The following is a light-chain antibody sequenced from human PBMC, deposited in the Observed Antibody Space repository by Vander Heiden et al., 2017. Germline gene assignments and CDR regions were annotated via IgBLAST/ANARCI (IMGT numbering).Light chain of an antibody. Sequence: EIVMTQSPATLSVSPGERATLSCRASQSVSSNLAWYQQKPVQAPRLLIYGASTRATGIPARFSGSGSGTEFTLTISSLQSEDFAVYYCHQYNNWVGTFAQEGKVEIK. V-gene: IGKV3D-15*01. CDR3: HQYNNWVGT. J-gene: IGKJ1*01. CDR1: QSVSSN. CDR2: GAS.